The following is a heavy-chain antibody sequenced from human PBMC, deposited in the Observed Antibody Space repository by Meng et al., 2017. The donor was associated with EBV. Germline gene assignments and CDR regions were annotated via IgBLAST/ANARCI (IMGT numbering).Heavy chain of an antibody. CDR1: GYTFTSYY. J-gene: IGHJ5*02. CDR3: ARNGIAAWGWFDP. CDR2: INPSGGST. D-gene: IGHD6-13*01. V-gene: IGHV1-46*01. Sequence: VQLVRSGAEGEESGGSVKVSCKASGYTFTSYYMTGVRQGPGPGLEWMGIINPSGGSTSYAQKFQGRVTMTRDTSTSTVYMELSSLRSEDTAVYYCARNGIAAWGWFDPWGQGTLVTVSS.